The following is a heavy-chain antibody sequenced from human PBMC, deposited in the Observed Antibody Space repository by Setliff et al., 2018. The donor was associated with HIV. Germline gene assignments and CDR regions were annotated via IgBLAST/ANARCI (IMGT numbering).Heavy chain of an antibody. Sequence: ASVKVSCKASGYTFTSYYMHWVRQAPGQGLEWMGIINPSGGSTSYAQKFQGRVTMTRDTSTSTVYMELSSLRSEDTAVYYCARVGAYCGGDCYGWPADAFDIWGQGTMVTVSS. D-gene: IGHD2-21*02. CDR1: GYTFTSYY. J-gene: IGHJ3*02. V-gene: IGHV1-46*01. CDR3: ARVGAYCGGDCYGWPADAFDI. CDR2: INPSGGST.